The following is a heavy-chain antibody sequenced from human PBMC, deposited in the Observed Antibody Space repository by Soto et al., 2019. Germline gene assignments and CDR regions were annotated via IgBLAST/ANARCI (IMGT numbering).Heavy chain of an antibody. D-gene: IGHD1-26*01. CDR3: AKDRRADWESYYYYAMDV. Sequence: SVKVSCKASGGTFSSFTISWVRQALGQGLEWMGGIIPIYGTANYAQKFQGRVTITADASTRTAYMELSSLRSEDTAVYYCAKDRRADWESYYYYAMDVRGQGTTVTVSS. CDR1: GGTFSSFT. CDR2: IIPIYGTA. V-gene: IGHV1-69*13. J-gene: IGHJ6*02.